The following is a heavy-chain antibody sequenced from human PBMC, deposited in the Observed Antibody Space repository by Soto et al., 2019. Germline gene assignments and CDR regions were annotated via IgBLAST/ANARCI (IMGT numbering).Heavy chain of an antibody. CDR2: IIPIFGTA. Sequence: GASVKVSCKASGGTFSSYAISWVRQAPGQGLEWMGGIIPIFGTANYAQKFQGRVTITADESTSTAYMELSSLRSEDTAVYYCARGVAGTLIWFDPWGQGTLVTVSS. CDR3: ARGVAGTLIWFDP. V-gene: IGHV1-69*13. J-gene: IGHJ5*02. CDR1: GGTFSSYA. D-gene: IGHD6-19*01.